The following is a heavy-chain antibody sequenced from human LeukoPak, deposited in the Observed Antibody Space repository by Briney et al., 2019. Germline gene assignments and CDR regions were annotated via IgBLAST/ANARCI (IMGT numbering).Heavy chain of an antibody. CDR2: ISGRGGST. J-gene: IGHJ4*02. CDR1: GFTFSSYA. V-gene: IGHV3-23*01. CDR3: AKDTSSSWTSIPFDY. D-gene: IGHD6-13*01. Sequence: PGGSLRLSCAASGFTFSSYAMSWVRQAPGKGLEWVSAISGRGGSTYYADSVKGRFTISRDNSKNTLYLQMNSLRAEDTAVYYCAKDTSSSWTSIPFDYWGQGTLVTVSS.